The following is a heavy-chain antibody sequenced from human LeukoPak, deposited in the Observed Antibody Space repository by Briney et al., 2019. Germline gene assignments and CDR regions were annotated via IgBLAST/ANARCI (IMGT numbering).Heavy chain of an antibody. Sequence: GGSLRLSCVASGFTFSSYEMNWVRQAPGKGLDWVSYISSSGYTIYYADSVKGRFTIFRDNAKNSVYLQMNSLRAEDTAVYYCAKGSGWYVWGQGTLVTVSS. CDR3: AKGSGWYV. J-gene: IGHJ4*02. V-gene: IGHV3-48*03. CDR2: ISSSGYTI. D-gene: IGHD6-19*01. CDR1: GFTFSSYE.